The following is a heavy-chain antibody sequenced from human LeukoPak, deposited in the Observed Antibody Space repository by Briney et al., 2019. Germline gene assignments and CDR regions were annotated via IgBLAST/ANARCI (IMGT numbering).Heavy chain of an antibody. D-gene: IGHD2-2*01. CDR2: IYYTGST. CDR3: ARELCSTTTCYFDY. V-gene: IGHV4-59*01. Sequence: PSETLSLTCSVSGGSISSYYWSWIRQPPGKGLEWIGYIYYTGSTNYNPSLKSRVTISVDTSKNQFSLKLTSVTAAHTAVYYCARELCSTTTCYFDYWGQGTLVTVSS. J-gene: IGHJ4*02. CDR1: GGSISSYY.